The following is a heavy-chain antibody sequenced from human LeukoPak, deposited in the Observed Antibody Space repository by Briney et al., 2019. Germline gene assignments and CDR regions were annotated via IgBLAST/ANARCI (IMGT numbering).Heavy chain of an antibody. V-gene: IGHV3-30*18. Sequence: PGGSLRLSCAASGFTFSSYGMHWVRQAPGKGLEWVAVISYDGSNKYYADSVKGRFTIPRDNSKNTLYLQMNSLRAEDTAVYYCAKLFWSGFSLFGVDYWGQGTLVTVSS. CDR2: ISYDGSNK. CDR3: AKLFWSGFSLFGVDY. CDR1: GFTFSSYG. J-gene: IGHJ4*02. D-gene: IGHD3-3*01.